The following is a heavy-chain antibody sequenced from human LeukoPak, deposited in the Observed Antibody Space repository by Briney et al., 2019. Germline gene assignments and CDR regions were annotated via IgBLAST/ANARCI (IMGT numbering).Heavy chain of an antibody. J-gene: IGHJ4*02. CDR2: ISTSITTT. Sequence: GGSLRLSCAASGFTFSAYTMNWVRQAPGKGLEWVSYISTSITTTYYAGYVKGRFTISRDNAKSSLYLQMNSLSAEDTAVYYCAKSRGYYYEKSGPADYWGQGTLVTVSS. D-gene: IGHD3-22*01. V-gene: IGHV3-48*01. CDR3: AKSRGYYYEKSGPADY. CDR1: GFTFSAYT.